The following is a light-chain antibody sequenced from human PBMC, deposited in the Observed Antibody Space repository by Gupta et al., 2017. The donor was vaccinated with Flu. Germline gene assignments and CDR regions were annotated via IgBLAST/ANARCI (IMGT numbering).Light chain of an antibody. Sequence: MSCTGTSRYVGGYDYVSWYQQHPGKVPNIMIYDVTKRPSGVTDRFSGAKSGNTAFLTVSGLQAEDDADYYCCSYAGAYAGNYYLFGGGTKLTVL. J-gene: IGLJ2*01. CDR1: SRYVGGYDY. V-gene: IGLV2-11*01. CDR2: DVT. CDR3: CSYAGAYAGNYYL.